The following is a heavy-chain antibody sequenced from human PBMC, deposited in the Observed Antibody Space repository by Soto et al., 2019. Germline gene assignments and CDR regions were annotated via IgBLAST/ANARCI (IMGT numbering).Heavy chain of an antibody. CDR3: AHCPFYENSGYPDS. CDR2: IYWNDDK. V-gene: IGHV2-5*01. J-gene: IGHJ5*01. D-gene: IGHD3-22*01. CDR1: GFSISSSGLG. Sequence: SVPTLVNPTQTLTLTCSFSGFSISSSGLGVGWIRQPPGKALEWLALIYWNDDKRYSPSLKGRLTIIKDTSKNQVVLTMTNMDHVDTATYYCAHCPFYENSGYPDSWGQGILVTVSS.